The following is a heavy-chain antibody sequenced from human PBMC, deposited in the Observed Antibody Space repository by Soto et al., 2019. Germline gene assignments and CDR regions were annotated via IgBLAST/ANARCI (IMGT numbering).Heavy chain of an antibody. CDR2: ISAYNGNT. J-gene: IGHJ5*02. D-gene: IGHD6-6*01. V-gene: IGHV1-18*01. CDR3: ASSSSFSSRWFDP. Sequence: QVQLVQSGAEVKKPGASVKVSCKASGYTFTSYGISWVRQAPGQGLEWMGWISAYNGNTNYAQKLQGRVTRTTGTSTSTAYMGLRSLRSDGTAVYYWASSSSFSSRWFDPWGQGTLVTVSS. CDR1: GYTFTSYG.